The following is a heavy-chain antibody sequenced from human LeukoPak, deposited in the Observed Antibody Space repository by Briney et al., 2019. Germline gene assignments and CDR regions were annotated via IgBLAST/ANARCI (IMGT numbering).Heavy chain of an antibody. V-gene: IGHV3-48*03. CDR3: AELGITMIGGV. Sequence: GGSLRLSCAASGFTFSSYEMNGVRQAPGKGLEWVSYISSSGSTIYYSDSVKGRFTISRDNAKNSLYLQMNSLRAEDTAVYYCAELGITMIGGVWGKGTTVTISS. J-gene: IGHJ6*04. CDR1: GFTFSSYE. CDR2: ISSSGSTI. D-gene: IGHD3-10*02.